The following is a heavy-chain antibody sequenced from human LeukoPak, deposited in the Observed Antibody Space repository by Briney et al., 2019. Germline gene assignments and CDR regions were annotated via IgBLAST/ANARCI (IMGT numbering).Heavy chain of an antibody. J-gene: IGHJ6*02. V-gene: IGHV3-9*01. CDR3: AKGDYYDSSGYYYYYYGMDV. D-gene: IGHD3-22*01. CDR2: ISWNSGSI. Sequence: GRSLRLSCAASGFTFDDYAMHWVRQAPGKGLEWVSGISWNSGSIGYADSVKGRFTISRDNAKNSLYLQMNSLSAEDTALYYCAKGDYYDSSGYYYYYYGMDVWGQGTTVTVSS. CDR1: GFTFDDYA.